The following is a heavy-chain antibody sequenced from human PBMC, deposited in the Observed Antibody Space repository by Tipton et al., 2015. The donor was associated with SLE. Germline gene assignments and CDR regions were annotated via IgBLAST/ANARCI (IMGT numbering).Heavy chain of an antibody. D-gene: IGHD2-21*01. CDR3: ARDLKGGVGIVDY. CDR2: ISGSGGST. J-gene: IGHJ4*02. V-gene: IGHV3-23*01. CDR1: GFTFSSNY. Sequence: SLRLSCAASGFTFSSNYMSWVRQAPGKGLEWVSGISGSGGSTYYADSVRGRFTISRDNSKNALYLQMNSLRVEDAAVYYCARDLKGGVGIVDYWGQGTLVTVSS.